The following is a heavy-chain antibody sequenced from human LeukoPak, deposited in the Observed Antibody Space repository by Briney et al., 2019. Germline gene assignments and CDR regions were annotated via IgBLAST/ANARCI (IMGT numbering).Heavy chain of an antibody. CDR2: ISAYNGNT. CDR3: ARSDNYYGSGSYYQN. Sequence: GASVKVSCKASGYTFTSYGISWVRQAPGQGLELVGWISAYNGNTNYAQKLQGRVTMTTDTSTSTAYMELRSLRSDDTAVYYCARSDNYYGSGSYYQNWGQGTLVTVSS. J-gene: IGHJ4*02. D-gene: IGHD3-10*01. V-gene: IGHV1-18*01. CDR1: GYTFTSYG.